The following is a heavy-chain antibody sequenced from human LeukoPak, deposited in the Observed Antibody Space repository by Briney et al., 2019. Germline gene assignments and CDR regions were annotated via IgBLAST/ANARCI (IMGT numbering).Heavy chain of an antibody. J-gene: IGHJ4*02. V-gene: IGHV4-39*01. Sequence: SETLSLTCIVSGDSISSTSYYWAWIRQPPGKGLEWIGMIFYSGSAYYTLSLRGRVTLSVDTSRNQFSLNLISVTAADTGVYYCRGIQLWPPDYWGQGTLVTVSS. D-gene: IGHD5-18*01. CDR1: GDSISSTSYY. CDR3: RGIQLWPPDY. CDR2: IFYSGSA.